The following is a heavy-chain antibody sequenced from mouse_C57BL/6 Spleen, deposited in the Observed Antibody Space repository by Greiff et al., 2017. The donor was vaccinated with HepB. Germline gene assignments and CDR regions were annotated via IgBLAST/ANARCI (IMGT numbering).Heavy chain of an antibody. Sequence: EVQRVESGEGLVKPGGSLKLSCAASGFTFSSYAMSWVRQTPEKRLEWVAYISSGGDYIYYADTVKGRFTISRDNARNTLYLQMSSLKSEDTAMYYCTREGYYYGSRGDAMDYWGQGTSVTVSS. CDR3: TREGYYYGSRGDAMDY. J-gene: IGHJ4*01. CDR1: GFTFSSYA. V-gene: IGHV5-9-1*02. D-gene: IGHD1-1*01. CDR2: ISSGGDYI.